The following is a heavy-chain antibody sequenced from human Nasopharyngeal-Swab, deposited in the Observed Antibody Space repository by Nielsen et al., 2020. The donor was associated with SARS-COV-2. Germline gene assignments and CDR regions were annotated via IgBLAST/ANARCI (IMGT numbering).Heavy chain of an antibody. D-gene: IGHD6-13*01. CDR2: VYYDGTT. V-gene: IGHV4-59*01. CDR3: AKGSSWYAPFDP. J-gene: IGHJ5*02. CDR1: GDYISSYH. Sequence: SETLSLTCSVSGDYISSYHWSWVRLPPRSGLEWIGYVYYDGTTKYNPSLKSRVTMSVHTSKNQFSLTLISVTAADTAVYYCAKGSSWYAPFDPWGQGTLVTVSS.